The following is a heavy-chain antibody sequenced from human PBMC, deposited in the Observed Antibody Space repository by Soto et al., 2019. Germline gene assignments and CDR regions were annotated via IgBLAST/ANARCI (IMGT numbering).Heavy chain of an antibody. CDR3: ARSPPAPGLTRRDISKFDP. V-gene: IGHV1-18*01. CDR1: GYTFTSYG. Sequence: QVPLVQSGAEVKKPGASVKVSCKASGYTFTSYGISWVRQAPGQGLEWMGWISAYNGNTNYAQKLQGRVTMTTDTSTSTAYMELRSLRSDDTAVYYCARSPPAPGLTRRDISKFDPWGQGTLVTVSS. CDR2: ISAYNGNT. J-gene: IGHJ5*02. D-gene: IGHD7-27*01.